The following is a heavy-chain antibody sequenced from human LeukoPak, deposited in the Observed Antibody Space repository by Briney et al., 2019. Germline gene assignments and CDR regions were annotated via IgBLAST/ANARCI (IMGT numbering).Heavy chain of an antibody. CDR3: ARGEPTIKTISGFDP. Sequence: GASVKVSCKASGYTFTSYYMHWVRQAPGQGLEWMGIINPSDGSTTYAQKFHGRVTMTRDTSTSTLYMELSSLRSEDTAVYYCARGEPTIKTISGFDPWGQGTLVTVSS. J-gene: IGHJ5*02. CDR2: INPSDGST. CDR1: GYTFTSYY. V-gene: IGHV1-46*01. D-gene: IGHD5-24*01.